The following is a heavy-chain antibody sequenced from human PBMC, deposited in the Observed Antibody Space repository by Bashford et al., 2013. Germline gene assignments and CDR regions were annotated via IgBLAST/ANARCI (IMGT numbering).Heavy chain of an antibody. CDR1: GYRFTAYG. CDR2: VSTFNGNT. Sequence: ASVKVSCKASGYRFTAYGISWVRRAPGQGLEWLGWVSTFNGNTFVAEAVQNRIILTTDTSTTTAYMELRSLRSDDTAVYYCARDNWNDGGGWFDPWGQGTLVTVSS. V-gene: IGHV1-18*01. CDR3: ARDNWNDGGGWFDP. J-gene: IGHJ5*02. D-gene: IGHD1-1*01.